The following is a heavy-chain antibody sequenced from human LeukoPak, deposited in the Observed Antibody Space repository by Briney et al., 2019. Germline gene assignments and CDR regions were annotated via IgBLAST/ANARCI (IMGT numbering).Heavy chain of an antibody. J-gene: IGHJ4*02. CDR3: ANVADLGAY. V-gene: IGHV3-30*18. CDR2: ISYDGSNK. D-gene: IGHD6-19*01. CDR1: GFSFSSYG. Sequence: PGRSLRLSCAASGFSFSSYGMHWVRQAPGKGLEWVAVISYDGSNKYYADSVKGRFTISRDNSKNTLYLQMNSLRAEDTAVYYCANVADLGAYWGQGTLVTVSS.